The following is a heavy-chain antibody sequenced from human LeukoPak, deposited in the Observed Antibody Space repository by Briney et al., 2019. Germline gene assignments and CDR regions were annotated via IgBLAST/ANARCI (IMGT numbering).Heavy chain of an antibody. CDR1: GGSYGGYY. D-gene: IGHD3-9*01. J-gene: IGHJ4*02. CDR2: INHSGST. Sequence: SETLSLTCAVYGGSYGGYYWSWIRQPPGKGLGWIGEINHSGSTNYNPSLKSRVTISVDTSKNQFSLKLSSVTAADTAVYYCARDHYDILTGYYAHFDYWGQGTLVTVPS. CDR3: ARDHYDILTGYYAHFDY. V-gene: IGHV4-34*01.